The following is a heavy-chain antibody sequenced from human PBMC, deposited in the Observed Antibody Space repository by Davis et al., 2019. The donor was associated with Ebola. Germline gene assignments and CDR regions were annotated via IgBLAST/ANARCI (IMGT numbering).Heavy chain of an antibody. CDR2: IYSGGST. V-gene: IGHV3-66*01. Sequence: GESLKISCAASGFTDSSNYMSWVRQAPGKGLQWVSVIYSGGSTYYADSVKGRFTISRDKSKNTLYLQMNSLRVEDTAVYYCARGGLWEPVDYWGQGTLVTVSS. D-gene: IGHD1-26*01. CDR1: GFTDSSNY. J-gene: IGHJ4*02. CDR3: ARGGLWEPVDY.